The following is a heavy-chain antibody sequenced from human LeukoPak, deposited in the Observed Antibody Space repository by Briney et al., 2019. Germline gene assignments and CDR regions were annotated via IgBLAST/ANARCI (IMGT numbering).Heavy chain of an antibody. CDR1: AFTFSSYA. CDR2: ISGGGGST. D-gene: IGHD1-26*01. Sequence: GGSLRLSCAASAFTFSSYAMNWVRQAPGKGLEWVSGISGGGGSTYYADSVKGRFTISRDNSKNTLYLQMNSLRAEDTAVYYCARRNSGSHDYWGQGTLVTVSS. CDR3: ARRNSGSHDY. J-gene: IGHJ4*02. V-gene: IGHV3-23*01.